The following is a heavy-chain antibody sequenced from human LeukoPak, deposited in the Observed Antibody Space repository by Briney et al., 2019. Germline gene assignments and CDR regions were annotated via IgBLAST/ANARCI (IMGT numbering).Heavy chain of an antibody. Sequence: GGSLRLSCAASGFTFSSYGIHWVRQAPGKGLEWVAVISYDGSNKYYADSVKGRFTISRDNSKNTLYLQMNSLRAEDTAVYYCAKETYYYDSSGSDFDYWGQGTLVTVSS. CDR1: GFTFSSYG. CDR3: AKETYYYDSSGSDFDY. D-gene: IGHD3-22*01. V-gene: IGHV3-30*18. J-gene: IGHJ4*02. CDR2: ISYDGSNK.